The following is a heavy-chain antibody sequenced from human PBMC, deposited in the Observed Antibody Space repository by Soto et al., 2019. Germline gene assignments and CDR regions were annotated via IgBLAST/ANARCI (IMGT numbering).Heavy chain of an antibody. CDR2: IYYSGST. Sequence: PSETLSLTCTVSGGSISSGGYYWSWIRQHPGKGLEWIGYIYYSGSTYYNPSLKSRVTISVDTSKNQFSLKLSSVTAADTAVYYCAGTYYDFWSGYSAFDYWGQGTLVTVSS. CDR3: AGTYYDFWSGYSAFDY. CDR1: GGSISSGGYY. D-gene: IGHD3-3*01. V-gene: IGHV4-31*03. J-gene: IGHJ4*02.